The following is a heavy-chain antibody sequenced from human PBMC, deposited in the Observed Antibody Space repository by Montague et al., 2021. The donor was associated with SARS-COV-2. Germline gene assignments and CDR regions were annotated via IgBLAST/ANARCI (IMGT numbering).Heavy chain of an antibody. CDR2: LQPEEST. CDR3: ATTPGLFGEFHFDY. D-gene: IGHD3-10*02. CDR1: GVAVPRLI. J-gene: IGHJ4*02. Sequence: SETLSLTCTVSGVAVPRLISDEHTPAPQSPMELVCRLQPEESTNYNPSLKSRVTISVDTSKSQFSLKLGSVTAADTAVYYCATTPGLFGEFHFDYWGQGTLVTGSS. V-gene: IGHV4-4*07.